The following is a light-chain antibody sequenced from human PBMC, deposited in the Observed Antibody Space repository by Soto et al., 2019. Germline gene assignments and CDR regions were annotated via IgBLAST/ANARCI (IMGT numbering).Light chain of an antibody. J-gene: IGLJ1*01. CDR2: DVN. V-gene: IGLV2-14*01. CDR3: SSYTSSNTLYV. Sequence: QSALTQPASVSGSPGQSITIACTGTSSDVGGYNYVSWYQQHPGKAPKLMIYDVNNRPSGVSDRFSGSKSGNTASLTISGLQAEDEAHYFCSSYTSSNTLYVLGAGTKLTVL. CDR1: SSDVGGYNY.